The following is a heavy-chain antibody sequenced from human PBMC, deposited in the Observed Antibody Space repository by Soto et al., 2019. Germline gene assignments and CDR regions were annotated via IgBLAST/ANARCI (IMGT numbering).Heavy chain of an antibody. J-gene: IGHJ4*02. D-gene: IGHD4-17*01. CDR1: GYTFTGYY. Sequence: ASVKVSCKASGYTFTGYYMHWVRQAPGQGLEWMGWINPNSGGTNYAQKFQGWVTMTRDTSISTTYMELSRLRSDDTAVYYCARATTVTPFDYWGQGTLVTVAS. CDR2: INPNSGGT. CDR3: ARATTVTPFDY. V-gene: IGHV1-2*04.